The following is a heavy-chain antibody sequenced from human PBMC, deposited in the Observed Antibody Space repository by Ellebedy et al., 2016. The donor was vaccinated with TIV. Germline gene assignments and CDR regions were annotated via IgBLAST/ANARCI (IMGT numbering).Heavy chain of an antibody. D-gene: IGHD2-15*01. Sequence: SETLSLTXDVSGGPFSASYWSWIRQSPGRGLEWIGESNHYGSSNYNPSLKSRVTISVDTSKNQFSLKLKSVTAADTAVYYCARGGSWGLAYWGQGTLVTVSS. J-gene: IGHJ4*02. CDR3: ARGGSWGLAY. CDR1: GGPFSASY. V-gene: IGHV4-34*01. CDR2: SNHYGSS.